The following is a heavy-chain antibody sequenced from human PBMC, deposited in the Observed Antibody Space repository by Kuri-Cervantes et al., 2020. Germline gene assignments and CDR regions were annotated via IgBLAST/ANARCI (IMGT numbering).Heavy chain of an antibody. CDR1: GGSFSGYY. D-gene: IGHD6-6*01. CDR3: ARSKGIAARRTRGDAFDI. CDR2: INHSGST. J-gene: IGHJ3*02. Sequence: SETLSLTCAVYGGSFSGYYWSWIRQPPGKGLEWIGEINHSGSTYYNPSLKSRVTISVDTSKNQFSLKLSSVTAADTAVYYCARSKGIAARRTRGDAFDIWGQGTMVTVSS. V-gene: IGHV4-34*01.